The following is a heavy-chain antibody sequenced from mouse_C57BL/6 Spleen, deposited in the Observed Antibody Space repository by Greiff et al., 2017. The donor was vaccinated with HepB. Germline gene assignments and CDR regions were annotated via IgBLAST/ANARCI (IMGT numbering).Heavy chain of an antibody. J-gene: IGHJ2*01. CDR1: GYTFTSYW. V-gene: IGHV1-64*01. CDR3: ARVGSEDY. Sequence: QVHVKQPGAELVKPGASVKLSCKASGYTFTSYWMHWVKQRPGQGLEWIGMIHPNSGSTNYNEKFKSKATLTVDKSSSTAYMQLSSLTSEDSAVYYCARVGSEDYWGQGTTLTVSS. D-gene: IGHD4-1*01. CDR2: IHPNSGST.